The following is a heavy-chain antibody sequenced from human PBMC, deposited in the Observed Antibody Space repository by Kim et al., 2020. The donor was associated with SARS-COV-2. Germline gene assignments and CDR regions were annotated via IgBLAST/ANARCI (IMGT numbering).Heavy chain of an antibody. CDR1: EFTVSNND. J-gene: IGHJ4*02. CDR3: STTHRYAFHD. Sequence: GGSLRLSCAAAEFTVSNNDMSWVRQAPGKGLQWVSILSYDGRAHNDEAAKDTLTIFCENTTNNLYYLQNNLIPEDTAAYYCSTTHRYAFHDWVKGTSVTV. D-gene: IGHD3-16*01. CDR2: LSYDGRA. V-gene: IGHV3-66*01.